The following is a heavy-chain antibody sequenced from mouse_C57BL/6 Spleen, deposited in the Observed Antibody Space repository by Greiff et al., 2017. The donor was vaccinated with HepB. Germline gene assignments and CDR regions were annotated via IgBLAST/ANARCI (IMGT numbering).Heavy chain of an antibody. CDR3: APHYDGYFNRFAY. V-gene: IGHV1-22*01. CDR2: INPNNGGT. CDR1: GYTFTDYN. Sequence: VQLKQSGPDLVKPGASVKMSCKASGYTFTDYNMHWVKQSHGKSLEWIGYINPNNGGTSYNQKFKGKATLTVNKSSSTAYMELRSLTSEDSAVYYCAPHYDGYFNRFAYWGQGTLVTVSA. J-gene: IGHJ3*01. D-gene: IGHD2-3*01.